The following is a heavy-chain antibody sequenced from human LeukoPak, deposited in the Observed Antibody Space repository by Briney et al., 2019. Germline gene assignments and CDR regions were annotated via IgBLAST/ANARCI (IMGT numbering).Heavy chain of an antibody. J-gene: IGHJ3*02. Sequence: SETLSLTCTVSSGSISSATYYWSWIRQPAGKGLEWIERIYTSGSTNYNPSLSSRVTISVDTSKNQVSLKLSSVTAADTAMYYCARVEYNYAGHAFDIWGQGTMVTVSS. CDR1: SGSISSATYY. CDR3: ARVEYNYAGHAFDI. D-gene: IGHD5-24*01. V-gene: IGHV4-61*02. CDR2: IYTSGST.